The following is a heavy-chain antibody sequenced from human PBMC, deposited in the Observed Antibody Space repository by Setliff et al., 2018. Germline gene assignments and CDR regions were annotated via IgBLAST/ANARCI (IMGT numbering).Heavy chain of an antibody. CDR3: ARGSRFGTIVYKGDYYMDV. D-gene: IGHD3-10*01. Sequence: GASVKVSCKASGYTFRSYAMNWVRQAPGQGLEWMGWINTNTGNPTYAQGFTVRFVFSLDTSVSTAYLQISSLKSEDTAVYYCARGSRFGTIVYKGDYYMDVWGKGTTVTVSS. V-gene: IGHV7-4-1*02. CDR1: GYTFRSYA. J-gene: IGHJ6*03. CDR2: INTNTGNP.